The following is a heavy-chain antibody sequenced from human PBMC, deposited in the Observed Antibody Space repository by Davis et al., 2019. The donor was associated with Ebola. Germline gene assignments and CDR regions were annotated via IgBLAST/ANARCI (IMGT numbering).Heavy chain of an antibody. CDR1: GYTFTSYD. CDR2: INPNSGGT. Sequence: AASVKVSCKASGYTFTSYDISWVRQAPGQGLEWMGRINPNSGGTNYAQKFQGRVTMTRDTSISTAYMELSRLRSDDTAVYYCARGGSGYYPYYYYGMDVWGKGTTVTVSS. J-gene: IGHJ6*04. V-gene: IGHV1-2*06. CDR3: ARGGSGYYPYYYYGMDV. D-gene: IGHD3-22*01.